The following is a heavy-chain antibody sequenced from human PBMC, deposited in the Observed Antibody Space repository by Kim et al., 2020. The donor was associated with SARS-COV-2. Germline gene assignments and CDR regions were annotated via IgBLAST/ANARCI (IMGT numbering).Heavy chain of an antibody. V-gene: IGHV1-24*01. J-gene: IGHJ5*02. CDR3: ATGPAAISSNWFDP. CDR1: GYTLTELS. Sequence: ASVKVSCKVSGYTLTELSMHWVRQAPGKGLEWMGGFDPEDGETIYAQKFQGRVTMTEDTSTDTAYMELSSLRSEDTAVYYCATGPAAISSNWFDPWGQRTLVTVSS. D-gene: IGHD2-2*01. CDR2: FDPEDGET.